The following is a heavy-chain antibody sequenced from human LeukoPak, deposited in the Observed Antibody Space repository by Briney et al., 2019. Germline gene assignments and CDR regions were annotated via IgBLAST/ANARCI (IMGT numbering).Heavy chain of an antibody. CDR3: TRLLPTSNHFFES. CDR2: IYAGGSA. V-gene: IGHV3-53*01. D-gene: IGHD2-8*01. CDR1: GFTVSYDY. J-gene: IGHJ4*02. Sequence: GGSLRFSCAASGFTVSYDYMSWVRQAPGKGLEWVSVIYAGGSAYYADSVRGRFTISRDNSENTLYLQMNSLRAEDTAVYYCTRLLPTSNHFFESWGQGTLVTVSS.